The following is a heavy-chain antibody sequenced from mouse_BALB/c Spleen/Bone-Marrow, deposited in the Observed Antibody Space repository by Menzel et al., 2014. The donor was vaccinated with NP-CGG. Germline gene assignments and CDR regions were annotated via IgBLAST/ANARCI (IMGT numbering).Heavy chain of an antibody. D-gene: IGHD2-1*01. CDR3: ARGGNFAWFAY. J-gene: IGHJ3*01. Sequence: EVKVVESGGGLVQPGGSRKLSCAASGFTFSSFGMHWVRQAPEKGLEWVAYISSGSSTIYYADTVKGRFTISRDNPKNTLFLQMTSLRSEDTAMYYCARGGNFAWFAYWGQGPLVTVSA. CDR1: GFTFSSFG. CDR2: ISSGSSTI. V-gene: IGHV5-17*02.